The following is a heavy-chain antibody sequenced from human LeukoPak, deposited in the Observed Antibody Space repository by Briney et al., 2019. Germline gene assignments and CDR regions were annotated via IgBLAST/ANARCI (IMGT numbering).Heavy chain of an antibody. D-gene: IGHD3-10*01. CDR2: IKQDGSER. J-gene: IGHJ4*02. V-gene: IGHV3-7*01. CDR1: GFTFSGFS. CDR3: ARAGSHWHYVY. Sequence: GVSLRLSCAASGFTFSGFSMSWVRQSPTKGPEWVANIKQDGSERYYVDSVKGRFTISRDNAKNSLSLQMNNLRVEDTAVYYCARAGSHWHYVYWGQGTVVTVSS.